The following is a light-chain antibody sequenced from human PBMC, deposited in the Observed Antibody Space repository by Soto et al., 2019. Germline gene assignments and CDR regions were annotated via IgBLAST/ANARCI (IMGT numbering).Light chain of an antibody. J-gene: IGLJ3*02. Sequence: QSVLTQPPSVSGAPGQRVTISCTGSSSNIGAGYDVHWYQQLPGTAPKLLIYGNSNRPSGVPDRFSGSKSGTSASLVISGLRSDDEGDYFCATWDDNLSTPLFGGGTKLTVL. V-gene: IGLV1-40*01. CDR1: SSNIGAGYD. CDR3: ATWDDNLSTPL. CDR2: GNS.